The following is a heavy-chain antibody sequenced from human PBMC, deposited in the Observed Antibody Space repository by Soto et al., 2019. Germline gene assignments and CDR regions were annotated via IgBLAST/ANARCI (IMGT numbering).Heavy chain of an antibody. CDR3: ARDFVIAPPDIVVVGDLYYFDY. D-gene: IGHD2-15*01. V-gene: IGHV3-21*01. CDR1: GFTFSSYS. J-gene: IGHJ4*02. CDR2: ISSSSSYI. Sequence: EVQLVESGGGLVKPGGSLRLSCAASGFTFSSYSMNWVRQAPGKGLEWVSSISSSSSYIYYADSVKGRFTISRDNAKNSLYLQMNSLRAEDTAVYYCARDFVIAPPDIVVVGDLYYFDYWGQGTLVTVSS.